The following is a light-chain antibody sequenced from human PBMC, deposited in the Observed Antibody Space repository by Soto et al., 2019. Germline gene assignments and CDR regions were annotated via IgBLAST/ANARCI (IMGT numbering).Light chain of an antibody. CDR2: DAS. V-gene: IGKV3-11*01. Sequence: EIVLTQSPATLSLSPGERATLSCRASQSVSSYLAWYQQKPGQAPRLLIYDASNRATGIPARFSGSGSGTDFTLTISSLEAEDFAVYYCQQRSNLWTFGQGTKVDI. CDR3: QQRSNLWT. J-gene: IGKJ1*01. CDR1: QSVSSY.